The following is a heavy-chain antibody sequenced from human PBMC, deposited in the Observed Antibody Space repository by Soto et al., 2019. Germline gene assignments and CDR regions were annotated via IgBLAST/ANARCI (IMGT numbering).Heavy chain of an antibody. J-gene: IGHJ4*02. CDR2: ISGSGGSI. Sequence: GGSLRLSCEASGFTFINCAMSWVRQAPGKGLEWVSRISGSGGSIDYADSGKGRFTISRDNSKNTLYLQMNSMRAEDTAIYYCVKEYTWNDHFDFWGQGTPVTVSS. D-gene: IGHD1-1*01. CDR3: VKEYTWNDHFDF. CDR1: GFTFINCA. V-gene: IGHV3-23*01.